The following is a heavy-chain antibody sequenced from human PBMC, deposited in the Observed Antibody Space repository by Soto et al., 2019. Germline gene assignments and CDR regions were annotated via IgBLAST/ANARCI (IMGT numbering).Heavy chain of an antibody. Sequence: GGSLRLSCAASGFTFSSYSMNWVRQAPGKGLEWVSYISSSSTIYYADSVKGRFTISRDNAKNSLYLQMNSLRDEDTAVYYCARDGGYCSGGSYYYYYYYYGMDVWGQGTTVTVSS. V-gene: IGHV3-48*02. J-gene: IGHJ6*02. CDR3: ARDGGYCSGGSYYYYYYYYGMDV. CDR1: GFTFSSYS. CDR2: ISSSSTI. D-gene: IGHD2-15*01.